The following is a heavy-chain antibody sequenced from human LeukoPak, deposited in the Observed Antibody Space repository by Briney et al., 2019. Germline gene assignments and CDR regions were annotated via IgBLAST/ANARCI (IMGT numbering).Heavy chain of an antibody. CDR2: IKQDGSEK. CDR1: GFTFSSYW. J-gene: IGHJ4*02. V-gene: IGHV3-7*01. Sequence: GGSLRLSCAASGFTFSSYWMSWVRQAPGKGLEWVANIKQDGSEKYYVDSVKGRFTISRDNAKNSLYLQMNSLRAEDTAVYYCAKSVLGEVLDYWGQGTLVTVSS. CDR3: AKSVLGEVLDY. D-gene: IGHD1-26*01.